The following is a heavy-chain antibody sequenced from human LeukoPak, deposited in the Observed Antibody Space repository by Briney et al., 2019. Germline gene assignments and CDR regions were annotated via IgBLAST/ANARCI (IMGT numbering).Heavy chain of an antibody. CDR2: SSAYNGNT. Sequence: ASVKVSCKASGYTFTSYGISWMRQAPGQGLEWMGWSSAYNGNTNYAQKLQGRVTMTTDTSTSTAYMELRSLRSDDTAVYYCASTSHYYGSGSYYSDFDYWGQGTLVTVSS. D-gene: IGHD3-10*01. J-gene: IGHJ4*02. V-gene: IGHV1-18*01. CDR1: GYTFTSYG. CDR3: ASTSHYYGSGSYYSDFDY.